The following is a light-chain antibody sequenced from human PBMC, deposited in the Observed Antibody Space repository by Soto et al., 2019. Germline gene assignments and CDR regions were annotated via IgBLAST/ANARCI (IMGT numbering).Light chain of an antibody. CDR2: GAS. V-gene: IGKV3-20*01. Sequence: EIVMTQSPVTLSVSPGGRATLSCRASQSISDTLAWYQQIPGQAPRLLIYGASSRASGIPDRFSGSGSGTDLTLTISRLEPEDFAVYYCQQYGSSGTFGQGTKVDIK. CDR3: QQYGSSGT. CDR1: QSISDT. J-gene: IGKJ1*01.